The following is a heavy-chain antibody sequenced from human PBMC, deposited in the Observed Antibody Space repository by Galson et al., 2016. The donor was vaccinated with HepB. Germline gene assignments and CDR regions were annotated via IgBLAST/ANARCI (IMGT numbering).Heavy chain of an antibody. V-gene: IGHV4-31*03. CDR3: ARGVSMVRGWLDP. CDR1: GAFISSGGYY. CDR2: VYYSGST. J-gene: IGHJ5*02. Sequence: TLSLTCNVSGAFISSGGYYWNWIRLHPGKGLEWRGCVYYSGSTYYNPSLESRATTSVDTSENQFSQKLTSVTAADTAVYYCARGVSMVRGWLDPWGQGTRVTVSS. D-gene: IGHD3-10*01.